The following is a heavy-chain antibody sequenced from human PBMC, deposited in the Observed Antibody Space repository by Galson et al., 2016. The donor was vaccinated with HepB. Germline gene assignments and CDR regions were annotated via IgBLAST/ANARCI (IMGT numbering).Heavy chain of an antibody. D-gene: IGHD3-10*01. CDR1: GYTFTSYY. CDR2: INPTGGGT. V-gene: IGHV1-46*01. J-gene: IGHJ4*02. Sequence: SVKVSCKASGYTFTSYYIHWVRQAPGQGLEWMGIINPTGGGTNYAQKFKGRVTITADESTSTAHMELNSLRSEDTAVYYCARDRGADVIWGQGTLVTVSS. CDR3: ARDRGADVI.